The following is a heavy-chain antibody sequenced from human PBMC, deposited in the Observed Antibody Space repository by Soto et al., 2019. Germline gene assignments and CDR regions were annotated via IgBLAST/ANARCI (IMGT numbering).Heavy chain of an antibody. Sequence: QVQLQESGPGLVKPSETLSLTCTVSGGSISNYYWSWMRQAPGKGLECIGYMYYTGSTNYNPSLKRRVNISVDTSKKQPYLKVNSVTATDAAVYYCASRTPAVNAFDIWGQGTMVTVSS. V-gene: IGHV4-59*01. J-gene: IGHJ3*02. CDR3: ASRTPAVNAFDI. CDR2: MYYTGST. CDR1: GGSISNYY.